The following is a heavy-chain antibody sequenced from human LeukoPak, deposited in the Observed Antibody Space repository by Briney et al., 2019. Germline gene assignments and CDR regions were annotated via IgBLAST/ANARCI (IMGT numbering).Heavy chain of an antibody. V-gene: IGHV4-39*07. Sequence: SETLSLTCTVSGGSISSSSYYWGWIRQPPGKGLEWIGSIYYSGSTYYNPSLKSRVTISVDTSKNQFSLKLSSVTAADTAVYYCARLGYLIDYWGQGTLVTVSS. D-gene: IGHD1-26*01. CDR2: IYYSGST. CDR1: GGSISSSSYY. J-gene: IGHJ4*02. CDR3: ARLGYLIDY.